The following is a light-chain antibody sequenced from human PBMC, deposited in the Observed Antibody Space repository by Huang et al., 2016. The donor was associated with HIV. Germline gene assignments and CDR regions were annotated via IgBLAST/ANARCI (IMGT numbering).Light chain of an antibody. CDR3: QQSDSTPYT. V-gene: IGKV1-39*01. Sequence: DIQMTQSPSSLSASVGDRVTISCRSSQSFSSSLNWHQQRPGKAPKLLIYAASSLQSGVPSRFSGSGSGTDFSLTINSLQPEDFATYYCQQSDSTPYTFGQGTKLEIK. CDR1: QSFSSS. J-gene: IGKJ2*01. CDR2: AAS.